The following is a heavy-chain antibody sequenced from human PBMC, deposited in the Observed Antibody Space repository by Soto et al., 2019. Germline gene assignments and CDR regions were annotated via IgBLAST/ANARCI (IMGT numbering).Heavy chain of an antibody. D-gene: IGHD3-10*01. CDR3: AKEGEKLLWFGELLYWFDP. CDR1: GFTFSSYG. J-gene: IGHJ5*02. CDR2: ISYDGSNK. Sequence: GGSLRLSCAASGFTFSSYGMHWVRQAPGKGLEWVAVISYDGSNKYYADSVKGRFTISRDNSKNTLYLQMNSLRAEDTAVYYCAKEGEKLLWFGELLYWFDPWGQGTLVTVSS. V-gene: IGHV3-30*18.